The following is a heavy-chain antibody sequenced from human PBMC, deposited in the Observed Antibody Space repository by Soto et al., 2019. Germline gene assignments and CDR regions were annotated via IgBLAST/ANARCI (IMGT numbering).Heavy chain of an antibody. D-gene: IGHD3-22*01. V-gene: IGHV3-23*01. CDR2: ITGSGTST. J-gene: IGHJ4*02. Sequence: EVQLLESGGGLVQPGGSLRLSCAASGFTFDNYAMNWVRQAPGKGLEWVSGITGSGTSTYYTDSVRGRFTISRDNSKDPLYLQMNSLRADDTAVYFCARRVNYFDTSGSFLPTFDYWGQGTLVTVSS. CDR3: ARRVNYFDTSGSFLPTFDY. CDR1: GFTFDNYA.